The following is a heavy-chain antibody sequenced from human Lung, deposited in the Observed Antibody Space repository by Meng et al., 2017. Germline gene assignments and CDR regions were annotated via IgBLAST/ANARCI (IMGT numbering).Heavy chain of an antibody. CDR2: INHSGST. CDR1: GGSFSDYD. V-gene: IGHV4-34*01. D-gene: IGHD4-11*01. Sequence: QVQLQQSGAGLLKPSETLSLTCVVSGGSFSDYDWSWIRQPPGKGLEWIGEINHSGSTNYNPSLESRATISVDTSQNNLSLKLSSVTAADSAVYYCARGPTTMAHDFDYWGQGTLVTVSS. CDR3: ARGPTTMAHDFDY. J-gene: IGHJ4*02.